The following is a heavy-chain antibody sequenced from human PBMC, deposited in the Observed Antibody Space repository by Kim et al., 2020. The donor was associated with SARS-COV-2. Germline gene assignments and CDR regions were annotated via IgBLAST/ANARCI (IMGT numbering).Heavy chain of an antibody. V-gene: IGHV4-31*01. Sequence: LKIQVTISVDTSKNQFSLKLSSVTAADMAVYYCARNYYDSSGYYYPFDYWGQGTLVTVSS. D-gene: IGHD3-22*01. J-gene: IGHJ4*02. CDR3: ARNYYDSSGYYYPFDY.